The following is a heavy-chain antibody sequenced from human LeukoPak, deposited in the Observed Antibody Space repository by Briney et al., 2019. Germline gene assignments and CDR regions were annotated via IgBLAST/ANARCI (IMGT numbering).Heavy chain of an antibody. V-gene: IGHV1-2*02. CDR3: ATRAAGDNFDY. D-gene: IGHD6-25*01. CDR2: INPNSGGT. CDR1: GYTFTEYY. Sequence: ASVKVSCKASGYTFTEYYMHWVRQAPGQGPEWMGWINPNSGGTKYAQKFQGRVTMTRDTSISTAYMELSSLKSDDTAVYYCATRAAGDNFDYWGQGTLVTVSS. J-gene: IGHJ4*02.